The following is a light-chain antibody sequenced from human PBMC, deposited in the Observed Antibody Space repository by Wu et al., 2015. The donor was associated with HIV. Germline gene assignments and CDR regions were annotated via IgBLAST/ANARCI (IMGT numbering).Light chain of an antibody. J-gene: IGKJ4*01. CDR2: VHP. CDR3: QQSHTIPLT. Sequence: ASVGDRVHHHLPGQVKYHLNNLFKLGTQTKTRESPLTSLSMVHPVLQSGVPSRFSGSGSGTDFNLTINSLQREDFASYHCQQSHTIPLTFGGGTRVEIK. CDR1: KYHLNNL. V-gene: IGKV1-39*01.